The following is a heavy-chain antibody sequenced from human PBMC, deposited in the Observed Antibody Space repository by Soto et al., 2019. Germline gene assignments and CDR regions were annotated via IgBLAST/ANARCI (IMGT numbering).Heavy chain of an antibody. CDR1: GGTFSSYA. Sequence: QVQLLQSGAEVKKPGSSVKVSCKASGGTFSSYAISWVRQAPGQGLEWMGGIIPIFGTANYAQKFQGRVTITADESTSTAYMELSSLRSEDTAVYYCARDAGHYYDSSGYYATFDYWGQGTLVTVSS. D-gene: IGHD3-22*01. J-gene: IGHJ4*02. CDR3: ARDAGHYYDSSGYYATFDY. CDR2: IIPIFGTA. V-gene: IGHV1-69*01.